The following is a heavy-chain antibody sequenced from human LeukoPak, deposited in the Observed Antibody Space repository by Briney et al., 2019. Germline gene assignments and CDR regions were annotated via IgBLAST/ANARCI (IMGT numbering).Heavy chain of an antibody. D-gene: IGHD1-26*01. J-gene: IGHJ4*02. CDR1: GYTFTDYY. CDR2: INHNSGGT. CDR3: ASQGSVGAAGTFDY. Sequence: ASVKVSCKASGYTFTDYYIHWVRQAPRQGLEWMGWINHNSGGTNYAQKFQGRVTMTRDTSISTAYMELSRLRSDDTAVYYCASQGSVGAAGTFDYSGQGTLVTVSS. V-gene: IGHV1-2*02.